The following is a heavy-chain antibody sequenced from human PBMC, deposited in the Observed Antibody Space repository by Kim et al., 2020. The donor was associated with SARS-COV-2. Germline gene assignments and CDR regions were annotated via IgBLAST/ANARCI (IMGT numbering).Heavy chain of an antibody. J-gene: IGHJ4*02. CDR3: ARDGDPSITMVRGVIITY. D-gene: IGHD3-10*01. Sequence: GGSLRLSCAASGFTFSSYGMHWVRQAPGKGLEWVAVIWYDGSNKYYADSVKGRFTISRDNSKNTLYLQMNSLRAEDTAVYYCARDGDPSITMVRGVIITYWGQGTLVTVSS. CDR1: GFTFSSYG. V-gene: IGHV3-33*01. CDR2: IWYDGSNK.